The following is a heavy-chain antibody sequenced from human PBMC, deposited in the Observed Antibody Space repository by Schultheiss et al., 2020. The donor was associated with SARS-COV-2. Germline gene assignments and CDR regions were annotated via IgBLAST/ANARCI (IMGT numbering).Heavy chain of an antibody. V-gene: IGHV3-23*01. Sequence: GGSLRLSCAASGFTVSSNYMSWVRQAPGKGLEWVSAISGSGGSTYYADSVKGRFTISRDNSKNTLYLQMNSLRAEDTAVYYCASKGRGSWFDPWGQGTLVTVSS. D-gene: IGHD1-26*01. CDR2: ISGSGGST. J-gene: IGHJ5*02. CDR1: GFTVSSNY. CDR3: ASKGRGSWFDP.